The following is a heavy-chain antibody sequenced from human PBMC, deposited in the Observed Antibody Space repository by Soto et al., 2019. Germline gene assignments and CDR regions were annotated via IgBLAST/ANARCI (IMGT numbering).Heavy chain of an antibody. D-gene: IGHD4-4*01. CDR1: GASINSGGYY. V-gene: IGHV4-31*03. Sequence: SETLSLTCTVSGASINSGGYYWSWIRQHPGEGLEWIGYIYHRGSTYYNPSLKSRATISVDTSKNQFSLKLSSVTAADTAVYYCASTNLYTNRYLDFWGQGALVTVSS. CDR2: IYHRGST. J-gene: IGHJ4*02. CDR3: ASTNLYTNRYLDF.